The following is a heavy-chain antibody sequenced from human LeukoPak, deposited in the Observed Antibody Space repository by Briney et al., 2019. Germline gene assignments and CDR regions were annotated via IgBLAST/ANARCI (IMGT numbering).Heavy chain of an antibody. V-gene: IGHV4-30-4*08. J-gene: IGHJ4*02. CDR3: ASEDSSSSYFDY. Sequence: NPSETLSLTCTVSGGSISSGDYYWSWIRQPPGKGLEWIGYIYYSGSTYYNPSLKSRVIISVDTSKNQFSLKLSSVTAADTAVYYCASEDSSSSYFDYWGQGTLVTVSS. CDR2: IYYSGST. CDR1: GGSISSGDYY. D-gene: IGHD6-6*01.